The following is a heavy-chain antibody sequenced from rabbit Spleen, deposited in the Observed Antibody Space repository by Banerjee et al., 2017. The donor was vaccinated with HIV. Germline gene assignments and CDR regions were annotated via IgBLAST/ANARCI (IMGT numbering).Heavy chain of an antibody. D-gene: IGHD1-1*01. CDR3: ARDGRSTSAWSFNL. Sequence: QSLEESGGDLVKSEGSLTLTCTASGIDFSSTYYMCWVRQAPGKGLELIACIDPNKSGSTRYASWAKGRFTISKTSSTTVTLQMTSLTAADTATYFCARDGRSTSAWSFNLWGPGTLVTVS. V-gene: IGHV1S40*01. CDR2: IDPNKSGST. J-gene: IGHJ4*01. CDR1: GIDFSSTYY.